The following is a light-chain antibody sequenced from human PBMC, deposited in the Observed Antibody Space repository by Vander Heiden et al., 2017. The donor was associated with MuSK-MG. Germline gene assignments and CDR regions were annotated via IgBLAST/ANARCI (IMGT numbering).Light chain of an antibody. CDR1: SSDVGSYNL. CDR3: CSYAGSSTFVV. J-gene: IGLJ2*01. CDR2: EGS. Sequence: SALTQPASESGSPGQSITISCTGTSSDVGSYNLVSWYQQHPSKAPKLMIYEGSKRPSGVSNRFSGSKSGNTASLTISGLQAEDEADYYCCSYAGSSTFVVFGGGTKLTVL. V-gene: IGLV2-23*03.